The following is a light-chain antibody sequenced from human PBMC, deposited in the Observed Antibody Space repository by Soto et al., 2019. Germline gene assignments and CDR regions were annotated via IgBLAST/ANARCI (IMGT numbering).Light chain of an antibody. CDR2: DVT. CDR1: SSDIGAYNY. J-gene: IGLJ1*01. Sequence: QSALTQPASVSDSPGQSITISCTGTSSDIGAYNYVSWYQQHPGKAPRLMVYDVTNRPSGVSNRFSGSKSGTTASLIISGLQAEDEADYYCSSYTSSSTYVFGTGTKVTVL. CDR3: SSYTSSSTYV. V-gene: IGLV2-14*03.